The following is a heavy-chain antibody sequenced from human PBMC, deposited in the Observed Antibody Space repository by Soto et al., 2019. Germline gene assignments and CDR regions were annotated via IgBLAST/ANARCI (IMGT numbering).Heavy chain of an antibody. CDR1: GYTFTSYG. J-gene: IGHJ5*02. D-gene: IGHD2-15*01. Sequence: ASVKVSCKASGYTFTSYGISWVRQAPGQGLDWMGWISAYNGNTNYAQKLQGRVTMTTDTSTSTAYMELRSLRSDDTAVYYCARDQNYCSGGSCYGNLFDPWGQGTLVTVSS. V-gene: IGHV1-18*01. CDR2: ISAYNGNT. CDR3: ARDQNYCSGGSCYGNLFDP.